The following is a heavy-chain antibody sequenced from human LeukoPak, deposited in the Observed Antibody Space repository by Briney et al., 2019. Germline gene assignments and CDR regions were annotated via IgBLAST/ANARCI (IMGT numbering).Heavy chain of an antibody. CDR3: ARASADY. Sequence: ASVKVSCKASGYTFTSYDINWVRQAAGHGLEWMGWISAYDGKTKYAPKLQGRGTITTDTATRTGYNWMRSLRPDEPAAYYFARASADYWGQGTLVTVSS. J-gene: IGHJ4*02. CDR2: ISAYDGKT. V-gene: IGHV1-18*01. CDR1: GYTFTSYD.